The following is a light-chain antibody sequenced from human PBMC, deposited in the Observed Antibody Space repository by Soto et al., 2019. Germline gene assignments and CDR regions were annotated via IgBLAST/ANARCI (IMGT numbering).Light chain of an antibody. V-gene: IGLV1-44*01. CDR3: AAWDDSMNGVV. J-gene: IGLJ3*02. CDR2: INN. CDR1: SSNIGSHT. Sequence: QSVLTQPPSASGTPGQRVTISCSGSSSNIGSHTVNWYQQLSGTAPKLLIYINNQRPSGVPNRVSGSKSGTSASLAISGLQSEDDADYYCAAWDDSMNGVVFGGGTKLTVL.